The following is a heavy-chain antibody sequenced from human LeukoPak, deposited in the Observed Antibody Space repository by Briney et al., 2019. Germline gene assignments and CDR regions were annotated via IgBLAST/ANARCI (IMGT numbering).Heavy chain of an antibody. D-gene: IGHD2-2*01. CDR2: ISGSGGST. V-gene: IGHV3-23*01. CDR1: GFTFSSYA. CDR3: ATYDRIVVVPAAIDY. J-gene: IGHJ4*02. Sequence: GGSLRLSCAASGFTFSSYAMSWVRQAPGKGLEWVSAISGSGGSTYYADSVKGRFTISRDNSKNTLYLQMNSLRAEDTAVYYCATYDRIVVVPAAIDYWGQGTLVTVSS.